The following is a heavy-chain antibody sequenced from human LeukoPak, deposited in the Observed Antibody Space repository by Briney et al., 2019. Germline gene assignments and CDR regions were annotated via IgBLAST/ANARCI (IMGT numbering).Heavy chain of an antibody. Sequence: PGGSLRLSCAASGFTFSSYEMNWVRQAPGKGLEWVSYISSSGSTIYYADSVKGRFTISRDNAKNSLYLQMNSLRAEDTAVYLFAWQGGVIGQWAIVYYMDVWGKGTTVTVSS. CDR1: GFTFSSYE. CDR2: ISSSGSTI. V-gene: IGHV3-48*03. J-gene: IGHJ6*03. CDR3: AWQGGVIGQWAIVYYMDV. D-gene: IGHD2-8*02.